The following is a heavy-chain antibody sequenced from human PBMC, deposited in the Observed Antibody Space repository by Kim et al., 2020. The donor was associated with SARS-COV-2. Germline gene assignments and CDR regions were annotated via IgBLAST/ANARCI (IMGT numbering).Heavy chain of an antibody. J-gene: IGHJ4*02. CDR3: ARGLVATSLGYDWMVRGVIFDY. Sequence: SETLSLTCAVYGGSFSGYYWSWIRQPPGKGLEWIGEINHSGSTNYNPSLKSRVTISVDTSKNQFSLKLSSVTAADTAVYYCARGLVATSLGYDWMVRGVIFDYWGQGTLVTVSS. D-gene: IGHD3-10*01. V-gene: IGHV4-34*01. CDR2: INHSGST. CDR1: GGSFSGYY.